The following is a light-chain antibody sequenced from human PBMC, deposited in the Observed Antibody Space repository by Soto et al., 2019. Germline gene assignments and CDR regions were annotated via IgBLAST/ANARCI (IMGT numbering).Light chain of an antibody. CDR1: QSVGSTY. V-gene: IGKV3-20*01. CDR2: GAS. CDR3: QQYVSSPRYT. J-gene: IGKJ2*01. Sequence: EIVLTQSPGTLSLSPGERPTLSCRASQSVGSTYLAWYQQKPGQAPRLLIYGASIRATGIPDMFSVSGSGTDFTLTISRLEPEDFAVYYCQQYVSSPRYTFARGPSWRSN.